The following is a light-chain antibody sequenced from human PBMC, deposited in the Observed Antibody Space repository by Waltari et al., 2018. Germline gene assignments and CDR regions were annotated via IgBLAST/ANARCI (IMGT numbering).Light chain of an antibody. Sequence: EVVLTQSPATLSLSPGERATLSCRASQSVSSYLAWYQQKPGQAPRLLISDASNRATGIPARFGGSGSGTDFTLTICSLEPEDSAVYYCQHRFNWPLTFGGGTKVEIK. CDR3: QHRFNWPLT. J-gene: IGKJ4*01. CDR1: QSVSSY. CDR2: DAS. V-gene: IGKV3-11*01.